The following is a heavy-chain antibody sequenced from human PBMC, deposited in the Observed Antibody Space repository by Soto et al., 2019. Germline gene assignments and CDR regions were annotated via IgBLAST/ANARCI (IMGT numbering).Heavy chain of an antibody. D-gene: IGHD2-2*01. J-gene: IGHJ4*02. V-gene: IGHV3-53*01. CDR2: IYSGGST. Sequence: TGGSLRLSCAASGFTVSSNYMSWVRQAPGKGLEWVSVIYSGGSTYYADSVKGRFTISRDNSKNTLYLQMNSLRAEDTAVYYCASGGPPRYCSSTSCLNPFDYWGQGTLVTVSS. CDR1: GFTVSSNY. CDR3: ASGGPPRYCSSTSCLNPFDY.